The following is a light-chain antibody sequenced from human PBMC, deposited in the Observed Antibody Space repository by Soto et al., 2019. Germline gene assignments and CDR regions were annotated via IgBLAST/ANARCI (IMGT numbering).Light chain of an antibody. CDR2: AAS. CDR3: QQSYSTPRT. J-gene: IGKJ1*01. Sequence: DIQMTQSPSSLSASVGDRVTITCRASQSISNYLNWYEQTSGKAPKLLIYAASILQTGVPSRFSVSGSGTDFTLPISSLQPEDFATYYCQQSYSTPRTFGQGTKVEIK. V-gene: IGKV1-39*01. CDR1: QSISNY.